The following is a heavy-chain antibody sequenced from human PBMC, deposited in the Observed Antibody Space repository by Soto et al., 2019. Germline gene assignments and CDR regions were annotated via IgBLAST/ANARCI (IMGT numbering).Heavy chain of an antibody. CDR2: ISGSGSSS. J-gene: IGHJ4*02. D-gene: IGHD6-19*01. Sequence: EVQLLESGGGLMQPGGSLRLSCPASGFTFSNYVMTWVRQAPGKGLGWVSSISGSGSSSYYAESVKGRFIISRDNSKNTLYLQMNSLRADDTAIYYCAKGSFSQTSGPYYFDFWGQGTLVTVSS. CDR1: GFTFSNYV. V-gene: IGHV3-23*01. CDR3: AKGSFSQTSGPYYFDF.